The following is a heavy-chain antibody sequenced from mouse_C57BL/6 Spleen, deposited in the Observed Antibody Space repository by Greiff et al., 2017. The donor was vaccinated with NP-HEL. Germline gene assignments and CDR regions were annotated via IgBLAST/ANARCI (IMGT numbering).Heavy chain of an antibody. J-gene: IGHJ1*03. CDR1: GFSLTSYG. CDR2: IWSGGST. Sequence: VQRVESGPGLVQPSQSLSITCTVSGFSLTSYGVHWVRQSPGKGLEWLGVIWSGGSTDYNAAFISRLSISKDNSKSQVFFKMNSLQADDTAIYYCARNSDYYGSSPLWYFDVWGTGTTVTVSS. CDR3: ARNSDYYGSSPLWYFDV. V-gene: IGHV2-2*01. D-gene: IGHD1-1*01.